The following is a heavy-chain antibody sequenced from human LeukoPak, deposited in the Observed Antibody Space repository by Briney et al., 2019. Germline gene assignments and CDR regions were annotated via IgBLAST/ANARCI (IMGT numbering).Heavy chain of an antibody. CDR1: GFTFSSYE. CDR3: AKDRITMVRGVIVY. CDR2: IYSGGST. J-gene: IGHJ4*02. Sequence: GGSLRLSCAASGFTFSSYEMNWVRQAPGKGLEWVSVIYSGGSTYYADSVKGRFTISRDNSKNTLYLQMNSLRAEDTAVYYCAKDRITMVRGVIVYWGQGTLVTVSS. D-gene: IGHD3-10*01. V-gene: IGHV3-66*02.